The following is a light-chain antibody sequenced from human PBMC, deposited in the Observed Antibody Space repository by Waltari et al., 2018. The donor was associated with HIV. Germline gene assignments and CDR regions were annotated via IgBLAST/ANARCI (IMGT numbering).Light chain of an antibody. J-gene: IGKJ1*01. CDR1: QSLLLSSSNKNY. Sequence: DIVVTQSPDSLAVSLGGRATMNCKSTQSLLLSSSNKNYLAWFQLKPGQPPKLLIYWASTRASGVPARFSGSGSGTNFTLTINGLQAEDVAIYYCQQFYSTTWSFGPGTRVDI. V-gene: IGKV4-1*01. CDR3: QQFYSTTWS. CDR2: WAS.